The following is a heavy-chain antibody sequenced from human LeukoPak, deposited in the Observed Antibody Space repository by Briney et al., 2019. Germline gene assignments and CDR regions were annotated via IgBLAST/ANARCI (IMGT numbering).Heavy chain of an antibody. Sequence: GGSLRLSCAASGFTFSRYWMSWVRQAPGKGLEGVANIKQDGSEKYYVDSVKGRFTISRDNAKNSLYLEMNSLRAEDTAVYYCARDNGYRYFNSWGQGTLVTVSS. D-gene: IGHD5-18*01. CDR1: GFTFSRYW. CDR2: IKQDGSEK. J-gene: IGHJ4*02. V-gene: IGHV3-7*01. CDR3: ARDNGYRYFNS.